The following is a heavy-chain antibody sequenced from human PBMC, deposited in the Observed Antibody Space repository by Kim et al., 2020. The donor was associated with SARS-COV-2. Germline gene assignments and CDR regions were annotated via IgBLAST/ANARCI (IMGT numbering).Heavy chain of an antibody. V-gene: IGHV3-23*01. D-gene: IGHD1-26*01. CDR2: ISGSGGST. CDR3: AKSRGWSDSGSYYPFDY. Sequence: GGSLRLSCAASGFTFSSYAMSWVRQAPGKGLEWVSAISGSGGSTYYADSVKGRFTISRDNSKNTLYLQMNSLRAEDTAVYYCAKSRGWSDSGSYYPFDYWGQGTLVTVSS. CDR1: GFTFSSYA. J-gene: IGHJ4*02.